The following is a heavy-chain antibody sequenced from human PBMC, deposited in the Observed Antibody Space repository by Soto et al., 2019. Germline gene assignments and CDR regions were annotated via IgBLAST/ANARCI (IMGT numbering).Heavy chain of an antibody. D-gene: IGHD2-2*01. Sequence: ASVKVSCKASGYTFTSYGISWVRQAPGQGLEWMGWISAYNGNTNYAQKLQGRVTMTTDTSTSTAYMELRSLRSDDTAVYYCARVSFAHGVVNYYGMDVWGQGTTVTVSS. CDR2: ISAYNGNT. V-gene: IGHV1-18*01. J-gene: IGHJ6*02. CDR3: ARVSFAHGVVNYYGMDV. CDR1: GYTFTSYG.